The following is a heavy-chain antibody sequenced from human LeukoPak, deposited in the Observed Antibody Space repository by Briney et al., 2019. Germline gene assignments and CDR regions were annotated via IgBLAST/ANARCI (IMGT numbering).Heavy chain of an antibody. Sequence: SETLSLTCTVSGDSISTYCWSWSRQPPGKGLEWIGYIYYSGSTTYNPSLKSRVTISVDTSKNQFSLKLSSVTAADTAVYYCARHPLLRGALFNYWGQGSLVTVSS. J-gene: IGHJ4*01. CDR2: IYYSGST. D-gene: IGHD3-10*01. V-gene: IGHV4-59*08. CDR3: ARHPLLRGALFNY. CDR1: GDSISTYC.